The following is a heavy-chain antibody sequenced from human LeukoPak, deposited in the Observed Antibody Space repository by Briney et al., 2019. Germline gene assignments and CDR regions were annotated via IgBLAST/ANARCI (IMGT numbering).Heavy chain of an antibody. D-gene: IGHD6-13*01. CDR2: IYYSGST. V-gene: IGHV4-39*01. CDR1: GGSISSSSYY. CDR3: ARHSTYSSSWYGGWYFQH. Sequence: SETLSLTCTVSGGSISSSSYYWGWIRQPPGKGLEWIGNIYYSGSTYYNPSLKSRVTISVDTSKNQFSLKLSSVTAADTAVYYCARHSTYSSSWYGGWYFQHWGQGTLVTVSS. J-gene: IGHJ1*01.